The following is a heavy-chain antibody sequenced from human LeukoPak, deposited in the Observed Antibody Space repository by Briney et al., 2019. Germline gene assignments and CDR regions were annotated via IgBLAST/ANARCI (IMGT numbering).Heavy chain of an antibody. CDR3: ARESRGSTSWNNRYYYYTDV. D-gene: IGHD1/OR15-1a*01. Sequence: ASVKVSCKASGYTFTGYYMHWVRQAPGQGLEWMGIINPSGGRTSYAQKFQGRVTMTRDMSTSTVYMELSSLRSEDTAVYYCARESRGSTSWNNRYYYYTDVWGKGTSVTVSS. V-gene: IGHV1-46*01. CDR1: GYTFTGYY. J-gene: IGHJ6*03. CDR2: INPSGGRT.